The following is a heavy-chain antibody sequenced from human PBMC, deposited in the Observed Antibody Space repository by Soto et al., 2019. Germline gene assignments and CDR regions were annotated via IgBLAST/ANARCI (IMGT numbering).Heavy chain of an antibody. Sequence: SQTLSLTCTVSGDSISSYYCSWIRQPPGKGLEWIGYIYYSGSTNYNPSLKSRVTISVDTSKNQFSLKLSSVTAADSAVYYCARRYGSAFDIWGQGTMVTVSS. J-gene: IGHJ3*02. CDR2: IYYSGST. V-gene: IGHV4-59*08. D-gene: IGHD1-26*01. CDR1: GDSISSYY. CDR3: ARRYGSAFDI.